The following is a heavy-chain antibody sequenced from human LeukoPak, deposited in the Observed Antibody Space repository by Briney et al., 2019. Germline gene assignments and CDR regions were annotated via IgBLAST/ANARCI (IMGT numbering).Heavy chain of an antibody. Sequence: ASVKVSCKASGCTFTGYYMHWVRQAPGQGLEWMGWINPNSGGTNYAQKFQGRVTMTRDTSISTAYMELSRLRSDDTAVYYCARDDDLAAAGHLGYWGQGTLVTVSS. D-gene: IGHD6-13*01. CDR2: INPNSGGT. CDR3: ARDDDLAAAGHLGY. CDR1: GCTFTGYY. V-gene: IGHV1-2*02. J-gene: IGHJ4*02.